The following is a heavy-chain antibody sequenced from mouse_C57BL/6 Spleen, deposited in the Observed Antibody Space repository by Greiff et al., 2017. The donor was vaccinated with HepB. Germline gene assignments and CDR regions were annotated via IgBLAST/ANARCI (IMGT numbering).Heavy chain of an antibody. J-gene: IGHJ2*01. Sequence: QVQLQQPGAELVKPGASVKLSCKASGYTFTSYWMQWVKQRPGQGLEWIGEIDPSDSYTNYNQKFKGKATLTVDTSSSTAYMQLSSLTSEDSAVYYCARKQYYGSSPYYFDYWGQGTTLTVSS. V-gene: IGHV1-50*01. CDR2: IDPSDSYT. CDR1: GYTFTSYW. CDR3: ARKQYYGSSPYYFDY. D-gene: IGHD1-1*01.